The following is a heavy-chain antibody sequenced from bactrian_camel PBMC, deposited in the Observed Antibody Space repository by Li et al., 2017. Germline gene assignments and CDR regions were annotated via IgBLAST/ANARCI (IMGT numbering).Heavy chain of an antibody. CDR2: IDPDGST. Sequence: HVQLVESGGGSVQVGGSLRLTCVASGYRLGSYCMGWYRQVPGKGRVGVAAIDPDGSTVYVDSVMGRFTISKDNAGNTLYLRMNSLKPEDTATYYCAADGDPSTAKVEHGIWVDYDYNYWGQGTQVTVS. D-gene: IGHD3*01. J-gene: IGHJ4*01. CDR1: GYRLGSYC. V-gene: IGHV3S55*01. CDR3: AADGDPSTAKVEHGIWVDYDYNY.